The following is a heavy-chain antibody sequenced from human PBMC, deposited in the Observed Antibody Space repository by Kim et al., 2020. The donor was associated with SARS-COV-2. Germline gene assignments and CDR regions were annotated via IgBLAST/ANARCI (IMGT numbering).Heavy chain of an antibody. J-gene: IGHJ4*02. CDR1: GGSISSGGYY. D-gene: IGHD3-22*01. Sequence: SETLSLTCTVSGGSISSGGYYWSWIRQHPGKGLEWIGYIYYSGSTYYNPSLKSRVTISVDTSKNQFSLKLSSVTAADTAVYYCARVEYYYDSSGYYYDGYYFDYWGQGTLVTVSS. CDR3: ARVEYYYDSSGYYYDGYYFDY. V-gene: IGHV4-31*03. CDR2: IYYSGST.